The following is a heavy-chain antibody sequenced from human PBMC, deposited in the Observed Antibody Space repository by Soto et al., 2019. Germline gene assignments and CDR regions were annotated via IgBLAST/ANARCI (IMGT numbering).Heavy chain of an antibody. D-gene: IGHD6-19*01. Sequence: SETLSLTCAVVGDSLRGQSWNWIRHSPGKWLEWIGELDQSGGTNYNPSLNSRAIISDETSKNQFSLTLTSVTAADTAVYYCAREDSSGWSGESLDVWGQGTTVTVSS. V-gene: IGHV4-34*01. CDR3: AREDSSGWSGESLDV. CDR1: GDSLRGQS. CDR2: LDQSGGT. J-gene: IGHJ6*02.